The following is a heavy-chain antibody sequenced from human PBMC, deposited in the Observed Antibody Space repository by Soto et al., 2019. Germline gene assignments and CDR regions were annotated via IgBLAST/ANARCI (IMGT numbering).Heavy chain of an antibody. CDR3: VRATYFSDSSGYTRCFDY. V-gene: IGHV3-11*01. D-gene: IGHD3-22*01. CDR2: ISSSGNII. J-gene: IGHJ4*02. Sequence: PGGSLRLSCAASGFTFSDYYMSWIRQAPGKGLEWVSYISSSGNIIYYADSVKGRFTIYRDNAKNSLYLQMNSLKTEDTAVYYCVRATYFSDSSGYTRCFDYWGQGTLVTVSS. CDR1: GFTFSDYY.